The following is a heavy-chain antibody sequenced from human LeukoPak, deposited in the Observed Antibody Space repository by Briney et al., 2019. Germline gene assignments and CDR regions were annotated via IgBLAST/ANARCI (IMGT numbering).Heavy chain of an antibody. J-gene: IGHJ6*03. Sequence: GGSLRLSCGASGFTFSGSAMHWVGQASGKGLEWVGRIRSKANSYAIAYAASVKGRFTISRDDSKNTAYLQMNSLKTEDTAVYYCAKAHYDFFYYYYMDVWGKGTTVTVSS. CDR2: IRSKANSYAI. V-gene: IGHV3-73*01. CDR3: AKAHYDFFYYYYMDV. CDR1: GFTFSGSA. D-gene: IGHD3-3*01.